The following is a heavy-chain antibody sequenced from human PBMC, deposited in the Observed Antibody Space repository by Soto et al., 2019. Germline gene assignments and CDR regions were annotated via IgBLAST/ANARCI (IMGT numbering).Heavy chain of an antibody. D-gene: IGHD2-15*01. Sequence: QVQLVQSGAEVKKPGSSVNVSCKASGGTFSSYAISWVRQAPGQGLEWMGGIIPIFGTANYAQKFQGRVTNTADESKSKAFMELSSLGSEGTAVDYCGVGGGGSAWGFDPWGQGTLVNVSS. CDR1: GGTFSSYA. CDR3: GVGGGGSAWGFDP. J-gene: IGHJ5*02. V-gene: IGHV1-69*01. CDR2: IIPIFGTA.